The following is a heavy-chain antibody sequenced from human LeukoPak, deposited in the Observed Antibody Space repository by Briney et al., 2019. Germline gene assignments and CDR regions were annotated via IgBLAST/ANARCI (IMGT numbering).Heavy chain of an antibody. CDR3: AKDLLAVAGTNY. D-gene: IGHD6-19*01. Sequence: GGSLRLSGAASGFTFSSYAMSWVRQAPGKGLEWVSAISGSGGSTYYADSVKGRFTISRDNSKNTLYLQMISLRAEDTAVYYCAKDLLAVAGTNYWGQGTLVTVSS. J-gene: IGHJ4*02. CDR1: GFTFSSYA. V-gene: IGHV3-23*01. CDR2: ISGSGGST.